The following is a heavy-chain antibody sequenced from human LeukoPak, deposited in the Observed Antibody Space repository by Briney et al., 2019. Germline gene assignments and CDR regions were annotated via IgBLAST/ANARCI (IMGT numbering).Heavy chain of an antibody. D-gene: IGHD3-22*01. CDR2: INHSGST. CDR1: GGSFSGYY. V-gene: IGHV4-34*01. CDR3: ARGAYYYDSSALRYFDY. Sequence: PSETLSLTCAVYGGSFSGYYWSWIRQPPGKGLEWIGEINHSGSTNYNPSLKSRVTTSVDTSKNQFSLKLSSVTAADTAVYYCARGAYYYDSSALRYFDYWGQGTLVTASS. J-gene: IGHJ4*02.